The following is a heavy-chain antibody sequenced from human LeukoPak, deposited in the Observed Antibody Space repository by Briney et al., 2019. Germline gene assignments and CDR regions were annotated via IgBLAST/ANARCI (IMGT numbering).Heavy chain of an antibody. Sequence: GGSLRLSCAASGFTFSTYAMSWVRQAPGKGLEWVSAISGSGGTTYYADSVKGRFTISRDNAKNTLYLQMNSLRAEDTAVYYCARGYIYGYHYWGQGTLVTVSS. CDR3: ARGYIYGYHY. CDR1: GFTFSTYA. D-gene: IGHD5-18*01. CDR2: ISGSGGTT. J-gene: IGHJ4*02. V-gene: IGHV3-23*01.